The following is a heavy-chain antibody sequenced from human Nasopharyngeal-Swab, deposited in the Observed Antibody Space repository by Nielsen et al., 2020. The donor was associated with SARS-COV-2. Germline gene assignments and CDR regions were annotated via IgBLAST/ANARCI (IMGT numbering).Heavy chain of an antibody. CDR2: ISSSSSTI. CDR1: GFTFSSYS. V-gene: IGHV3-48*01. J-gene: IGHJ4*02. CDR3: ARADRITMIVVAIDY. D-gene: IGHD3-22*01. Sequence: GGSLRLSCAASGFTFSSYSMNWVRKAPGKGLEWVSYISSSSSTIYYADSVKGRFTISRDNAKNSQYLQMNSLRAEDTAVYYCARADRITMIVVAIDYWGQGTLVTVSS.